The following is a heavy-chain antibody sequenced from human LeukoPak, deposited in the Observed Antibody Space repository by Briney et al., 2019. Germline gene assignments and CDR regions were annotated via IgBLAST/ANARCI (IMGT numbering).Heavy chain of an antibody. CDR1: GYTFTNYY. CDR3: ARGTYYHDNSDLDH. CDR2: INSGGGST. D-gene: IGHD3-22*01. V-gene: IGHV1-46*03. J-gene: IGHJ4*02. Sequence: ASVKVSCKASGYTFTNYYVHWVRQAPGRGLEWMGIINSGGGSTSNAQKFQGRVTMTRDTSTSTVYMELSSLRSEDTAVYYCARGTYYHDNSDLDHWGQGTLVTVSS.